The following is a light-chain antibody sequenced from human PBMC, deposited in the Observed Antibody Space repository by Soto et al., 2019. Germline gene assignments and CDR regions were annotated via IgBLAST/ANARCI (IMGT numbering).Light chain of an antibody. CDR3: SSYSTTSTRVL. CDR2: GVT. J-gene: IGLJ3*02. Sequence: QSALTQPASVSGSPGQSVAISCTGSSSNIGAYNYVSWYQHHPGKAPKLLIYGVTDRPSGVSNRFSGSKSGNTASLTISGLQPEDEGDYYCSSYSTTSTRVLFGGGTQLTVL. V-gene: IGLV2-14*01. CDR1: SSNIGAYNY.